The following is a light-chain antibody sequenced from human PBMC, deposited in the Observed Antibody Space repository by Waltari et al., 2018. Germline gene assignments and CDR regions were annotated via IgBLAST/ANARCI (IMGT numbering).Light chain of an antibody. V-gene: IGLV3-1*01. CDR3: QVWDSSTYMV. J-gene: IGLJ2*01. Sequence: SYEVTQSPSMSVSPGQTARITCSGNNLANKYVCWYQQKPGQSPVLVIYQDRKRPSGIPERFSGSKSGDTANLTISETQSMDEGDYFCQVWDSSTYMVFGGGTKLTVL. CDR1: NLANKY. CDR2: QDR.